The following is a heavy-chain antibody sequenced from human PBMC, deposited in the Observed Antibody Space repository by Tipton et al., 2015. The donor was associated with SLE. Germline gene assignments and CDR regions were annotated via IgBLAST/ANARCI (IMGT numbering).Heavy chain of an antibody. J-gene: IGHJ5*02. CDR1: GYTFTTYA. CDR3: ARDYYASGSPLGFEP. Sequence: QLVQSGAEVKKPGASVKVSCKASGYTFTTYALNWVRQAPGQGLEWMGWINTNTGNPTYAQGFTGRFVFSLDTSVSTAYLQISSLKAEDTAVYYCARDYYASGSPLGFEPWGQGILVTGSS. V-gene: IGHV7-4-1*02. D-gene: IGHD3-10*01. CDR2: INTNTGNP.